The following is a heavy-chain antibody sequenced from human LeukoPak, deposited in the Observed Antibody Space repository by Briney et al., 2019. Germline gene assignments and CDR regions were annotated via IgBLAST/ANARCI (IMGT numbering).Heavy chain of an antibody. J-gene: IGHJ3*01. V-gene: IGHV4-38-2*01. Sequence: SETLSLTCAVSGYSISSGYYWGWIRQSPGKGLEWIATIFHSGSIYYNPSLKSRVTLSVDTSKNQFSLRLNSVTAADTALYYCARMGVPYYYDSSTYYPTAFDVWGQGTMVSVSS. D-gene: IGHD3-22*01. CDR3: ARMGVPYYYDSSTYYPTAFDV. CDR1: GYSISSGYY. CDR2: IFHSGSI.